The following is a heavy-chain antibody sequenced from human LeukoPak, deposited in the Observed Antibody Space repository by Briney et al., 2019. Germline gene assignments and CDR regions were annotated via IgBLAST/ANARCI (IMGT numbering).Heavy chain of an antibody. V-gene: IGHV3-30-3*01. CDR3: ARDRDSSGWYEGFDY. CDR2: ISYDGSSK. CDR1: GFTFSSSA. J-gene: IGHJ4*02. D-gene: IGHD6-19*01. Sequence: GRSLRLSCAASGFTFSSSAMHWVRQAPGKGLEWVAVISYDGSSKYYADSVKGRFTISRDNSKNTLYLQMNSPRADDTAVYYCARDRDSSGWYEGFDYWGQGTLVTVSS.